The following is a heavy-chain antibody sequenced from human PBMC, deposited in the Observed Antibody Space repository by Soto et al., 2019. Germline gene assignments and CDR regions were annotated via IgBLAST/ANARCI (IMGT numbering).Heavy chain of an antibody. CDR2: IIPIFGTA. CDR3: ARGPPSPLRFSRFDP. V-gene: IGHV1-69*06. J-gene: IGHJ5*02. D-gene: IGHD3-3*01. Sequence: SVNGYCKAAGGTFSIYASSWVRKAPGQGLEWMGGIIPIFGTANYAQKFQGRVTITADKSTSTAYMELSSLRSEDTAVYYCARGPPSPLRFSRFDPWGQGTLVTVSS. CDR1: GGTFSIYA.